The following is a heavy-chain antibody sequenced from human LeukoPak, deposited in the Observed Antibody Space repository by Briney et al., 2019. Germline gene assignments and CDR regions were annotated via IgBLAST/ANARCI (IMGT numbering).Heavy chain of an antibody. V-gene: IGHV1-24*01. CDR1: GYTLTELS. CDR2: FDPEDGET. D-gene: IGHD1-26*01. CDR3: ALQVPYYSGSWLRTHYFDY. J-gene: IGHJ4*02. Sequence: ASVKVSCKVSGYTLTELSMHWVRQAPGKGLEWMGGFDPEDGETIYAQKFQGRVTMTEDTSTDTAYMELSSLRSEDTAVYYCALQVPYYSGSWLRTHYFDYWGQGTLVTVSS.